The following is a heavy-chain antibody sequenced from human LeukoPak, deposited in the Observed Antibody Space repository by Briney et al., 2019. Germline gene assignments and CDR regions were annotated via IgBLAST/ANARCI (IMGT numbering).Heavy chain of an antibody. V-gene: IGHV3-23*01. CDR3: ARAGYSSSMGVLVY. Sequence: GGSLRLSCAASGFTFSNYAMSWVRQAPGKGLEWVSTISGSGGSAYYADSVKGRFTISRDNSKNTLYLQMNSLRAEDTAVYYCARAGYSSSMGVLVYWGQGTLVTVSS. CDR1: GFTFSNYA. CDR2: ISGSGGSA. D-gene: IGHD6-6*01. J-gene: IGHJ4*02.